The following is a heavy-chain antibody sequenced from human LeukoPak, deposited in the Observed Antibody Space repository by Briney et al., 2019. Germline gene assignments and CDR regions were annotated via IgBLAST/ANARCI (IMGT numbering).Heavy chain of an antibody. J-gene: IGHJ4*02. CDR1: GYTFTSYG. Sequence: GASVKVSCKASGYTFTSYGINWVRQAPGQGLEWMGWIRVYNGNTNYAQKLQGRVTMTRDMSTSTVYMELSSLRSEDTAVYYCAREVRPLEYSSFNFDYWGQGTLVTVSS. D-gene: IGHD6-6*01. V-gene: IGHV1-18*01. CDR2: IRVYNGNT. CDR3: AREVRPLEYSSFNFDY.